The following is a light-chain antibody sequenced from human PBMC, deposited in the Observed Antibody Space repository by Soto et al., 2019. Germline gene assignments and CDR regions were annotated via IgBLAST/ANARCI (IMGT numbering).Light chain of an antibody. CDR3: RHYNSYSEA. J-gene: IGKJ1*01. V-gene: IGKV1-9*01. CDR2: AAS. CDR1: HAISSY. Sequence: IQLTQSPSPLSASVGDRVTISCRASHAISSYLAWYQQKPGKAPKLLIYAASTLQSGVPSRFSGSGSGTEFTLTISSLQPDDFATYYCRHYNSYSEAFGQGTKVDIK.